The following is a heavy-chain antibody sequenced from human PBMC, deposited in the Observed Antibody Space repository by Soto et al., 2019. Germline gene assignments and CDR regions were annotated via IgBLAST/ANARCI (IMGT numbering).Heavy chain of an antibody. CDR3: ARNDYATYYFDF. CDR2: ISYDGSNR. CDR1: GFVFRNYA. Sequence: GGSLRLSCAASGFVFRNYAMHWVRQPPGKGLEWVAVISYDGSNRYYADSMKGRFTISRDNSKNTLYLQVDSLRSEDSAVYYCARNDYATYYFDFWGQGALVTVS. J-gene: IGHJ4*02. D-gene: IGHD4-17*01. V-gene: IGHV3-30-3*01.